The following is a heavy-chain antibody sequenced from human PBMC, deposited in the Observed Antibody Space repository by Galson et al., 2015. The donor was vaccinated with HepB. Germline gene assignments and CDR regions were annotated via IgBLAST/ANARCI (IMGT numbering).Heavy chain of an antibody. Sequence: SLRLSCAASGFTVSSNYMSWVRQAPGKGLEWVSVIYSGGSTYYADSVKGRFTISRDNSKNTLYLQMNSLRAEDTAVYYCASTCSSTSCLDYWGQGTLVTVSS. J-gene: IGHJ4*02. CDR1: GFTVSSNY. V-gene: IGHV3-66*02. CDR2: IYSGGST. CDR3: ASTCSSTSCLDY. D-gene: IGHD2-2*01.